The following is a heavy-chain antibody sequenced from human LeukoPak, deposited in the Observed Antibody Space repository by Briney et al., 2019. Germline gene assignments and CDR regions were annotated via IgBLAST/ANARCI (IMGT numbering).Heavy chain of an antibody. V-gene: IGHV3-48*03. CDR1: GFTFSGYE. Sequence: GGSLRLSCTASGFTFSGYEMNWARQAPGKGLEWISYISSSGHIIYYVHSVKGRFTISRDNAQNSLFLQMTSLRGDDRAIYYCAEEFAYHYGDYWGGGRLVTVCS. CDR2: ISSSGHII. J-gene: IGHJ4*02. CDR3: AEEFAYHYGDY. D-gene: IGHD3-10*01.